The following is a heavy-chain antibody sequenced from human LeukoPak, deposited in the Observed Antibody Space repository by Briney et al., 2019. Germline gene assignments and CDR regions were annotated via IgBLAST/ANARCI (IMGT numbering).Heavy chain of an antibody. CDR2: ISSSGSTI. D-gene: IGHD6-6*01. Sequence: GGSLRLSCAASGFTFSSCSMNWVRQAPGKGLEWVSYISSSGSTIYYADSVKGRFTISRDNAKNSLYLQMNSLRAEDTAVYYCARGSGSSSYSGYWGQGTLVTVSS. CDR3: ARGSGSSSYSGY. J-gene: IGHJ4*02. V-gene: IGHV3-48*04. CDR1: GFTFSSCS.